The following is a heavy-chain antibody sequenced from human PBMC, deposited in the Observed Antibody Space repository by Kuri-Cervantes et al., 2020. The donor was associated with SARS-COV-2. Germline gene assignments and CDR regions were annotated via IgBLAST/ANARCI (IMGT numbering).Heavy chain of an antibody. CDR3: AKDLPGSSAADVY. Sequence: GGSLRLSCAASGFTFSDYYMSWIRQAPGKGLEWVSYISSSGSTIHYADSVRGRFTISRDNAKNSLYLQMNSLRAEDTAVYYCAKDLPGSSAADVYWGQGTLVTVSS. CDR1: GFTFSDYY. J-gene: IGHJ4*02. CDR2: ISSSGSTI. D-gene: IGHD6-13*01. V-gene: IGHV3-11*04.